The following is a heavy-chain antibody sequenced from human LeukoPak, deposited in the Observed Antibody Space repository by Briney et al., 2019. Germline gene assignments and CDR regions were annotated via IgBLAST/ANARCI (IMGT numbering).Heavy chain of an antibody. Sequence: ASVKVSCKASGYTFTSYYIHWVRQAPGQGLEWMGIINPGGGTTSSPQKFQGRVTMTRDTSTSTVYLELSSLRSEDTAVYYCARGYSSSVHYWGQGTPVTVSS. CDR3: ARGYSSSVHY. CDR2: INPGGGTT. D-gene: IGHD6-13*01. CDR1: GYTFTSYY. V-gene: IGHV1-46*01. J-gene: IGHJ4*02.